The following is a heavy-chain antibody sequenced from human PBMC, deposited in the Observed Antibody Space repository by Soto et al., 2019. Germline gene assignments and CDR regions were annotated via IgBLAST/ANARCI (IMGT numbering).Heavy chain of an antibody. Sequence: PGGSLRLSCAASGFTFSNAWMSWVRQAPGKGLEWVGRIKSKTDGGTTDYAAPVKGRFTISRDDSKNTLYLQMNSLKTEDTAVYYCTTREEMVVTAFTLELMDVWGQGTTVTVSS. CDR2: IKSKTDGGTT. CDR3: TTREEMVVTAFTLELMDV. V-gene: IGHV3-15*01. D-gene: IGHD2-21*02. J-gene: IGHJ6*02. CDR1: GFTFSNAW.